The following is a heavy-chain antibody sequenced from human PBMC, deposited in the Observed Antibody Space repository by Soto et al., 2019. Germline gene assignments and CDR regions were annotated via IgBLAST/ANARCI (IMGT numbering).Heavy chain of an antibody. CDR2: ISASNGNR. V-gene: IGHV1-18*04. J-gene: IGHJ4*02. CDR1: GYDVSSYG. CDR3: VSDPQRNDY. Sequence: QVQLVQSGAEVKKPGASVKVSCKASGYDVSSYGISWVRQAPGQGLEWMGWISASNGNRDYAQQFQGRVTMTSDTSRTTAYMELRSLRSDDTAGYYCVSDPQRNDYWGQGTLVNVSS. D-gene: IGHD2-2*01.